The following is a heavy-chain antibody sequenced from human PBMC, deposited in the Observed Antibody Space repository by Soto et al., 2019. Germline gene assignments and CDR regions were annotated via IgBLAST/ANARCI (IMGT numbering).Heavy chain of an antibody. CDR1: GFTFSSYA. Sequence: QVQLVESGGGGVQPGRSLRLSCAASGFTFSSYAMHWVRQAPGKGLEWVAVISYDGSNKYYADSGKGRFTISRDNCKNSLYWETNSRRGADMGVYYCGRDGHIVVVSAFGYWGQGTLVTVSS. V-gene: IGHV3-30-3*01. CDR3: GRDGHIVVVSAFGY. J-gene: IGHJ4*02. D-gene: IGHD2-21*02. CDR2: ISYDGSNK.